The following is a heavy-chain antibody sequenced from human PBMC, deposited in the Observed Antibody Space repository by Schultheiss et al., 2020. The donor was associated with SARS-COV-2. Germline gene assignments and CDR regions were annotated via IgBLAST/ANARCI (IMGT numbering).Heavy chain of an antibody. J-gene: IGHJ4*02. CDR3: ARLGIAARPQADY. CDR1: GGSISSGFYY. Sequence: LRLSCTVSGGSISSGFYYWTWIRQPAGNGLEWIGRIYYSGSTNYNPSLKSRVTISVDTSKNQFSLKLSSVTAADTAVYYCARLGIAARPQADYWGQGTLVTVSS. V-gene: IGHV4-61*02. CDR2: IYYSGST. D-gene: IGHD6-6*01.